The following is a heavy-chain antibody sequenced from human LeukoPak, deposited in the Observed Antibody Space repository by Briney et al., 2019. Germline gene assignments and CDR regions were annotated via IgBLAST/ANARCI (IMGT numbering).Heavy chain of an antibody. Sequence: GGSLRLSCAASGFTLSSYAMSWVRQAPGKGLEWVSAISASGGSTYYADSVKGRLTVSRDNSRNTLYLQMNSLRAEDTAIYYCAKHGPGRINWGAFDIWGQGTMVTVSS. CDR3: AKHGPGRINWGAFDI. V-gene: IGHV3-23*01. D-gene: IGHD3-10*01. CDR2: ISASGGST. CDR1: GFTLSSYA. J-gene: IGHJ3*02.